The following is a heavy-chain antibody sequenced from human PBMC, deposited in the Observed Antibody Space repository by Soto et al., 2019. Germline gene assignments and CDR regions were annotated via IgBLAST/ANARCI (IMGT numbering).Heavy chain of an antibody. CDR3: ARGIFYAFEI. CDR1: GVSLSNPNW. V-gene: IGHV4-4*02. D-gene: IGHD3-9*01. J-gene: IGHJ3*02. CDR2: IDHSGST. Sequence: SETLSLTCAVSGVSLSNPNWWAWVRQAPGKGLEWIGEIDHSGSTNYNPSLNSRVTISLDRSKNQFSLKLSSVAAADTAVYYCARGIFYAFEIWGQGTMVTVSS.